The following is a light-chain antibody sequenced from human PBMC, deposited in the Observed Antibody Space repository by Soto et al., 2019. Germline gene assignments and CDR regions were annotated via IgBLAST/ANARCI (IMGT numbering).Light chain of an antibody. CDR3: AAWDDSLHGYV. Sequence: QSVLTQPPSASTTPGQKATISCSGNNSNISTNKVNWYQQLPGTAPKLLIYSDNQRPSGVPDRFSGSKAGTSASLAISGLQSEDEANYNCAAWDDSLHGYVFGAGTKLTVL. J-gene: IGLJ1*01. CDR2: SDN. CDR1: NSNISTNK. V-gene: IGLV1-44*01.